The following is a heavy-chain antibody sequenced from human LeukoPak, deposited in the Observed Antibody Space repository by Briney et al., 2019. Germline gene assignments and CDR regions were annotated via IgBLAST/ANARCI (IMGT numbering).Heavy chain of an antibody. CDR1: GFTFCSYE. CDR2: ISRRGSTI. D-gene: IGHD3-10*01. V-gene: IGHV3-48*03. CDR3: ARESSMVRGDIFDY. J-gene: IGHJ4*02. Sequence: PGGSLIQSFSTPGFTFCSYEMTTVRQTPGKGLGRVSSISRRGSTIYNADTVTCRFSISRDNAKNTLNLQMNSLRAEDTAVYYCARESSMVRGDIFDYWGQGTLVTVSS.